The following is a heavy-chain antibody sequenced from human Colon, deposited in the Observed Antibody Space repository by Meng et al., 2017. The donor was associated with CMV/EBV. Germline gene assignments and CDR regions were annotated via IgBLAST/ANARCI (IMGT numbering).Heavy chain of an antibody. Sequence: GESLKISCVASGFTFSNYGMHWVRQAPGKGLEWVALIWSDGTNEYYAESVEGRFTISRDNSRNTLFLEMNTLREDDTAVYYCARDQSGSDLAANWFDPWGQGTLVTVSS. J-gene: IGHJ5*02. D-gene: IGHD1-26*01. CDR2: IWSDGTNE. CDR1: GFTFSNYG. CDR3: ARDQSGSDLAANWFDP. V-gene: IGHV3-33*01.